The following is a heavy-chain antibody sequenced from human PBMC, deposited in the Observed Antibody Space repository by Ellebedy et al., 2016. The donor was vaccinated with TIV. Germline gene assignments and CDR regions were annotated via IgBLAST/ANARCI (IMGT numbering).Heavy chain of an antibody. CDR1: GYTFTNYD. CDR3: ARASAYSSGYYLYNWFDP. CDR2: VNPNSGNT. V-gene: IGHV1-8*01. J-gene: IGHJ5*02. D-gene: IGHD3-22*01. Sequence: ASVKVSCXASGYTFTNYDLNWVRQATGQGLEWMGWVNPNSGNTGYAQKFQGRVTMTRNTSISTAYMDLSSLTSEDTAVYYCARASAYSSGYYLYNWFDPWGQGTLVTVSS.